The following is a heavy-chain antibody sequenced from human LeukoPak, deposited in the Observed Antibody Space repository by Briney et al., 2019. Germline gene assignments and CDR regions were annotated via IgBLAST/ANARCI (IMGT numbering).Heavy chain of an antibody. D-gene: IGHD2-21*01. J-gene: IGHJ4*02. CDR3: ARDPGILFFDS. Sequence: GGSLRLSCSASGYTFSNYWMSWVRQAPGKGLEYVANIKQDGSETYYVDSVKGRFTISRDNAKNSLYLQMNSLRVEDTAVYYCARDPGILFFDSWGQGTLVTVSS. CDR2: IKQDGSET. V-gene: IGHV3-7*01. CDR1: GYTFSNYW.